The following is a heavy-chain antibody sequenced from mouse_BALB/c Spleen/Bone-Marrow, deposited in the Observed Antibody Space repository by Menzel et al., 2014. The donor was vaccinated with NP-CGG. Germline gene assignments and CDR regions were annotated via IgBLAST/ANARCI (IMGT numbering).Heavy chain of an antibody. CDR2: INPYDGGT. J-gene: IGHJ1*01. CDR3: ARSYGNYWYFDI. CDR1: GYSFTGYT. V-gene: IGHV1-18*01. D-gene: IGHD2-1*01. Sequence: EVMLVESGPELVKPGASMKISCKASGYSFTGYTMNWVKQSHGKNLEWIGLINPYDGGTSYNQKFKGRATLTVDKSSSTAYMEPLSLTSEDSAVYYCARSYGNYWYFDIWGAGTTVTVSS.